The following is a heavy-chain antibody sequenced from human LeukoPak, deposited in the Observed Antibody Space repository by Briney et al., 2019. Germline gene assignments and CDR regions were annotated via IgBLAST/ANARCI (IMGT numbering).Heavy chain of an antibody. CDR3: AKETPEGVTFDY. Sequence: GGSLRLSCAASGFTFGSYAMSWVRQAPGKGLEWVSAISGSGGSTYYADSVKGRFTISRDNSKNTLFLQMSSLRAEDTAVYYCAKETPEGVTFDYWGQGTLVTVSS. D-gene: IGHD5-18*01. J-gene: IGHJ4*02. CDR1: GFTFGSYA. CDR2: ISGSGGST. V-gene: IGHV3-23*01.